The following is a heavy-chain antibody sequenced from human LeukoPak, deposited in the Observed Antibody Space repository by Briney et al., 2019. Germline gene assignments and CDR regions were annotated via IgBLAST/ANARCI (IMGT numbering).Heavy chain of an antibody. CDR2: ISGSGTDT. J-gene: IGHJ5*02. CDR1: GFTFSSYS. V-gene: IGHV3-23*01. D-gene: IGHD2-8*01. CDR3: ATRGHIVVMAKPVVDP. Sequence: PGGSLRLSCAASGFTFSSYSMSWVRQAPGKGLEWVSAISGSGTDTYYTDSVRGRFIISRDNSKNTLYLQMNSLRAEDTAVYYCATRGHIVVMAKPVVDPWGQGTLVTVSS.